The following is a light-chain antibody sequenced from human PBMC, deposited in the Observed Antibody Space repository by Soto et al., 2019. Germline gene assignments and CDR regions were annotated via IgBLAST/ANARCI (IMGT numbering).Light chain of an antibody. CDR3: QQYGTAPLT. J-gene: IGKJ3*01. Sequence: EVVLTQSPGTLSLSPGERATLSCRASQSVAANYLAWYQQKRGQAPRLLIYGASSRATGIPDRFSGSGSGTDFTLTISSLEPEDFSAYYCQQYGTAPLTFGPGTKVDIK. CDR2: GAS. V-gene: IGKV3-20*01. CDR1: QSVAANY.